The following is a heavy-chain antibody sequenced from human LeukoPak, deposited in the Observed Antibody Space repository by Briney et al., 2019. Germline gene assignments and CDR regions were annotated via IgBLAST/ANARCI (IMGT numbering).Heavy chain of an antibody. D-gene: IGHD6-13*01. V-gene: IGHV1-8*01. CDR2: MNPNNGNT. Sequence: ASVKVSCKASGYAFTSYDINWVRQATGQGLEWMGWMNPNNGNTGYAQKFQGRVTMTRSTAISTAYMELSSLRSEDTAVYYCARLASSSWPLYYYYGMDIWGQGTTVTVSS. J-gene: IGHJ6*02. CDR1: GYAFTSYD. CDR3: ARLASSSWPLYYYYGMDI.